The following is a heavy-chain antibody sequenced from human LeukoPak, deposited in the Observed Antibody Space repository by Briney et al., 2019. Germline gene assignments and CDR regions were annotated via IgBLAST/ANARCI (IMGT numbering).Heavy chain of an antibody. V-gene: IGHV1-2*02. J-gene: IGHJ4*02. CDR3: ARAKYYYDSSGSY. Sequence: ASVKVSCKASGYTFTGYYMHWVRQAPGQGLEWMGWINPNSGGTNYAQKFQGRVTMTRDTSIGTAYMELSRLRSDDTAVYYCARAKYYYDSSGSYWGQGTLVTVSS. CDR1: GYTFTGYY. D-gene: IGHD3-22*01. CDR2: INPNSGGT.